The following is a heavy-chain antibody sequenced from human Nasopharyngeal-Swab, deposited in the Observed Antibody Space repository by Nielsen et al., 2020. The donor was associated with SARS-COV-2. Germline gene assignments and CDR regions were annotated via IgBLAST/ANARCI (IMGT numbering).Heavy chain of an antibody. CDR2: MNPNSGNT. CDR3: ARGGALRYFDWLYYYYGIDV. J-gene: IGHJ6*02. D-gene: IGHD3-9*01. V-gene: IGHV1-8*01. CDR1: GYTFTSYD. Sequence: ASVKVSCKASGYTFTSYDINWVRQATGQGLEWMGWMNPNSGNTGYAQKFQGRVTMTRNTSISTAYMELSSLRSEDTAVYYCARGGALRYFDWLYYYYGIDVWGQGTTVTVSS.